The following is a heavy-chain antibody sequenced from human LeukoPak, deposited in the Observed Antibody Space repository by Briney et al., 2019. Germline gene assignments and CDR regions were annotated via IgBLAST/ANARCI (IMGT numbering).Heavy chain of an antibody. D-gene: IGHD6-13*01. CDR3: ARPQFTYTSSWFAAFDI. Sequence: LSLTCTVSGGSISSSSYYWGWIRQPPGKGLEWVSYISGTSSSTYYADSVKGRFTISRDNARNSLYLQMNSLRAEDTAVYYCARPQFTYTSSWFAAFDIWGQGTMVTVSS. J-gene: IGHJ3*02. CDR1: GGSISSSS. V-gene: IGHV3-11*06. CDR2: ISGTSSST.